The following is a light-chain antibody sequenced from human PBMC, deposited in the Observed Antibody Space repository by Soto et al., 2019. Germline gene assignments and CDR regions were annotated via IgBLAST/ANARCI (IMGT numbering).Light chain of an antibody. CDR3: YSAAGNKGV. CDR1: VLAKKY. V-gene: IGLV3-27*01. Sequence: SYELTQPSSVSVSPGQTARITCSGDVLAKKYARWFQQKPGQAPVLMIYKDSERPSGIPERFSGSSSGTTVTLTISGAQVEDEADYYCYSAAGNKGVFGGGTKLTVL. J-gene: IGLJ3*02. CDR2: KDS.